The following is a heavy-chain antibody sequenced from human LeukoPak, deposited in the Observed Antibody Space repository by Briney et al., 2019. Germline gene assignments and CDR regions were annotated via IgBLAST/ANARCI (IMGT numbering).Heavy chain of an antibody. D-gene: IGHD3-22*01. CDR1: GYTFTSYG. V-gene: IGHV1-18*01. CDR3: ARVVLYYYDSSGYFDY. CDR2: ISAYNGNT. Sequence: ASVKVSCKASGYTFTSYGISWVRQAPGQGLEWMGWISAYNGNTNYAQKLQGRVTMTTDTSTSTAYMELRSLRSDDTAVYYCARVVLYYYDSSGYFDYWGQGTLVTVSS. J-gene: IGHJ4*02.